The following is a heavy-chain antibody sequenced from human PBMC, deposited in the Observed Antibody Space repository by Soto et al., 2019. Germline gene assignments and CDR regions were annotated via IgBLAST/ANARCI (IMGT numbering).Heavy chain of an antibody. V-gene: IGHV1-69*01. J-gene: IGHJ6*02. CDR2: IIPIFGTA. CDR1: GGTFVSYA. D-gene: IGHD6-13*01. CDR3: ASSIAAAGLYYYYGMDV. Sequence: ASVKVSCEASGGTFVSYASSCVRQAPGQGLEWMGGIIPIFGTANYAQKFQGRVTITADESTSTAYMELSSLRSEDTAVYYCASSIAAAGLYYYYGMDVWGQGTTVTVSS.